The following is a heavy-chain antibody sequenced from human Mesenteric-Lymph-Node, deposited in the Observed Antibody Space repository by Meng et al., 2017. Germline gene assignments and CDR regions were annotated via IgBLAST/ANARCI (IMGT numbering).Heavy chain of an antibody. CDR2: INSNGSST. J-gene: IGHJ3*02. CDR3: AKDEWVYYDYVWGSLDAFDI. CDR1: GFTFSSYW. Sequence: GESLKISCAASGFTFSSYWMHWVRQAPGKGLVWVSRINSNGSSTSYADSVKGRFTISRDNSKNTLYLQMNSLRAEDTAVYYCAKDEWVYYDYVWGSLDAFDIWGQGTMVTVSS. D-gene: IGHD3-16*01. V-gene: IGHV3-74*01.